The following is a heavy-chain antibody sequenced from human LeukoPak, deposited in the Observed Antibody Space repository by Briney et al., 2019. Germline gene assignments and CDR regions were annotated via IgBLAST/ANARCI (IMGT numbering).Heavy chain of an antibody. CDR2: ISYDGSNK. Sequence: PGRSLRLSCAASGFTFSSYGMHWVRQAPGKGLEWVAVISYDGSNKYYADSVQGRFTISRDKSKNTLYLQMNSLRAEDTAVYYCAKDVVVVTATPYYYYGMDVWGQGTTVTVSS. CDR3: AKDVVVVTATPYYYYGMDV. J-gene: IGHJ6*02. D-gene: IGHD2-21*02. V-gene: IGHV3-30*18. CDR1: GFTFSSYG.